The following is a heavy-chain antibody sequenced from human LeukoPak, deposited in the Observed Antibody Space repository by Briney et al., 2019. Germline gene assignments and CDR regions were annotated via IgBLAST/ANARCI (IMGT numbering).Heavy chain of an antibody. Sequence: GGSLGLSCAASGFTVSSKYISWVRQAPGKGLEWVSVIYSGGSTYYADSVKGRFTISRDNSKNTLYLQMNSLRAEDTAVYYCAREGWYSSSWYSIDFGMDVWGQGTTVTVSS. J-gene: IGHJ6*02. CDR1: GFTVSSKY. CDR2: IYSGGST. CDR3: AREGWYSSSWYSIDFGMDV. D-gene: IGHD6-13*01. V-gene: IGHV3-66*01.